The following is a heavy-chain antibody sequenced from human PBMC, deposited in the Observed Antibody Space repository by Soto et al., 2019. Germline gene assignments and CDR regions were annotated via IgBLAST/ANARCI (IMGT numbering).Heavy chain of an antibody. V-gene: IGHV3-30*18. CDR2: ISYDGSNK. J-gene: IGHJ4*02. CDR1: GFTFSSYG. CDR3: AKDLGLGDQPDY. D-gene: IGHD3-16*01. Sequence: GGSQRLSCAASGFTFSSYGMHWVRQAPGKGLEWVAVISYDGSNKYYADSVKGRFTISRDNSKNTLYLQMNSLRAEDTAVYYCAKDLGLGDQPDYWGQGTLVTVSS.